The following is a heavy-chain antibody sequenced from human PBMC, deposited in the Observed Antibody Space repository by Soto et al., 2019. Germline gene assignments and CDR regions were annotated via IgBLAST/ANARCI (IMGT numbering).Heavy chain of an antibody. CDR3: ASYRGALYFES. CDR1: GRSMSSNY. Sequence: KSSETLYLACSVSGRSMSSNYWSWIRQSPDKGLEWLGYVFYGGTDYNPSLGGRVSMSVETSKSQFSLKLTSVTVADTAVYYCASYRGALYFESWGPGILVTVSS. D-gene: IGHD3-16*01. J-gene: IGHJ4*02. V-gene: IGHV4-59*01. CDR2: VFYGGT.